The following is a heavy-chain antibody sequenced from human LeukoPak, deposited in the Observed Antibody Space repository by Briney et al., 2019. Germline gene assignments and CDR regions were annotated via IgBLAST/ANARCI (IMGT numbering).Heavy chain of an antibody. J-gene: IGHJ5*02. Sequence: RSLRLSCAASGFTFSSYGMHWVRQAPGKGLEWVAVIWYDGSNKYYADSVKGRFTISRDNSKNTLYLQMNSLRAEDTAVYYCARDYAGENWFDPWGQGILVTVSS. CDR2: IWYDGSNK. CDR1: GFTFSSYG. D-gene: IGHD3-16*01. V-gene: IGHV3-33*01. CDR3: ARDYAGENWFDP.